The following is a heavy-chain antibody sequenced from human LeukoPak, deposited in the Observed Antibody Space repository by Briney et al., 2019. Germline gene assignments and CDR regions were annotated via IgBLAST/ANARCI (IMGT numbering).Heavy chain of an antibody. CDR3: ARLDWATRRVFDI. Sequence: NPSETLSLTCTVSGGSVSSSSYYWGWLRQPPAKGLEWIVSIYYSGYTYYNPSLKSRVALSVDTSKNQFSLKLTSVTTADTAVYHCARLDWATRRVFDIWGQGTVVTVSS. J-gene: IGHJ3*02. V-gene: IGHV4-39*01. D-gene: IGHD2-2*01. CDR1: GGSVSSSSYY. CDR2: IYYSGYT.